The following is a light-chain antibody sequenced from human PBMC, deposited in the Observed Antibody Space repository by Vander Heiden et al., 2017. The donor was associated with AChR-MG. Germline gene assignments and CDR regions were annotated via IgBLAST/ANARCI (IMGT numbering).Light chain of an antibody. CDR2: QGS. CDR1: KLGGKY. V-gene: IGLV3-1*01. J-gene: IGLJ2*01. Sequence: SSDLTQPPSVSVSPGQTASITCPGDKLGGKYPSWYQQKPGQSPVLVIYQGSKRPSGIPERFSGSNSGNTATLTISGTQAMDEADYHCQAWDSSTAIFGGGTKLTVL. CDR3: QAWDSSTAI.